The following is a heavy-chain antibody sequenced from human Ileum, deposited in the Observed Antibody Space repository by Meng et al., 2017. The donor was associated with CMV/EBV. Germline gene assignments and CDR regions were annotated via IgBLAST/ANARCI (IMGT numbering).Heavy chain of an antibody. V-gene: IGHV4-34*01. Sequence: SLTCAVYGGSFSGYYWSWIRQPPGKRLEWIGEINHSGSTNYNPSLKSRVTISVDTSKNQFSLKLSSVTAADTAVYYCARGRGDGQFDYWGQGTLVTVSS. J-gene: IGHJ4*02. D-gene: IGHD5-24*01. CDR3: ARGRGDGQFDY. CDR1: GGSFSGYY. CDR2: INHSGST.